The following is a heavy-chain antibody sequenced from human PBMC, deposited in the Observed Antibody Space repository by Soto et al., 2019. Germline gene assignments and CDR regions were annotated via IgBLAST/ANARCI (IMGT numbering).Heavy chain of an antibody. CDR3: ARVGVGVWWLFDYGMDV. V-gene: IGHV1-18*01. Sequence: QVQLVQSGAEVKKPGASVKVSCKASGYTFTSYGISWVRQAPGQGLEWMGWISAYNGNTNYAQKLQGRVTMTTDTATSTAYMELRSLRSDDTAVYYCARVGVGVWWLFDYGMDVWGQGTTVTVSS. D-gene: IGHD2-21*01. CDR1: GYTFTSYG. CDR2: ISAYNGNT. J-gene: IGHJ6*02.